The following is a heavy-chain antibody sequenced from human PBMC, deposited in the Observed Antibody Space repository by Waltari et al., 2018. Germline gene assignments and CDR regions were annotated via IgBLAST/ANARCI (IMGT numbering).Heavy chain of an antibody. CDR3: TRGSGGAFDI. CDR2: IKQGGSEK. Sequence: EVQLVESGGGLVQPGGSLRLSCAASGFTFSNSWMGWVRQAPGKGLEWVASIKQGGSEKFYGDSVKGRFTISRDNAKNSLYLQMDSLRAEDTAVYYYTRGSGGAFDIWGQGTMVTVSS. V-gene: IGHV3-7*01. CDR1: GFTFSNSW. D-gene: IGHD6-25*01. J-gene: IGHJ3*02.